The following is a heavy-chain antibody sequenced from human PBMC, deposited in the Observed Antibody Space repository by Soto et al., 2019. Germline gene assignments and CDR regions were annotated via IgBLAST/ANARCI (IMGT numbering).Heavy chain of an antibody. V-gene: IGHV3-23*01. CDR1: GFTFSSYA. CDR3: AKRRPYSSSWYEDY. J-gene: IGHJ4*02. Sequence: GGSLRLSCAASGFTFSSYAMSWVRQAPGKGLEWVSDISVSGSSIHYADSVRGRFTISRDNSKNTLYLQMNSLRAEDTAVYYCAKRRPYSSSWYEDYWGQGTLVTVSS. D-gene: IGHD6-13*01. CDR2: ISVSGSSI.